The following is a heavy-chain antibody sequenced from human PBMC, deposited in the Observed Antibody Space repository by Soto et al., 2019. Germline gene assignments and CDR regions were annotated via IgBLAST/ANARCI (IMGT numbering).Heavy chain of an antibody. D-gene: IGHD3-22*01. V-gene: IGHV4-30-4*01. J-gene: IGHJ3*02. CDR3: ASCSDSRRYYYAFDI. CDR2: VDNSGST. CDR1: GGSMSSGDHY. Sequence: PSETLSLTCSLSGGSMSSGDHYWSWIRQPPGKGLEWIGYVDNSGSTDYNPSLKSRVTISVDTSKNQFSLNLTSVTAADTAVYYCASCSDSRRYYYAFDIWGQGTMVTVSS.